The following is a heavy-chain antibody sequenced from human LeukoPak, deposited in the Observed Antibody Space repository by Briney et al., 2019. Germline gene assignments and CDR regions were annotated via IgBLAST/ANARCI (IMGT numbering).Heavy chain of an antibody. CDR1: GFTFSSYS. CDR3: ARGCYITMVRGVPPFDCRFDP. D-gene: IGHD3-10*01. J-gene: IGHJ5*02. CDR2: ISSSSSTI. Sequence: GGSLRLSCAAPGFTFSSYSMNWVRQAPGKGLEWVSYISSSSSTIYYADSVKGRFTISRDNAKNSLYLQMNSLRAEDTAVYYCARGCYITMVRGVPPFDCRFDPWGQGTLVTVSS. V-gene: IGHV3-48*01.